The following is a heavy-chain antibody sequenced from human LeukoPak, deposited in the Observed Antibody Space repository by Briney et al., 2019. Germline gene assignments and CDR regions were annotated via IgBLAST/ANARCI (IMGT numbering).Heavy chain of an antibody. J-gene: IGHJ4*02. CDR2: IRYDGSNE. V-gene: IGHV3-30*02. CDR1: GFSFSTSW. Sequence: GGSLRLSCAASGFSFSTSWMHWVRRAPGKGLEWVAFIRYDGSNEFYAASVKGRLTISRDNSRNTLYLQMNSLRTEDTAVYYCAKVRSPGITIFGVGDDYWGQGTLVTVSS. CDR3: AKVRSPGITIFGVGDDY. D-gene: IGHD3-3*01.